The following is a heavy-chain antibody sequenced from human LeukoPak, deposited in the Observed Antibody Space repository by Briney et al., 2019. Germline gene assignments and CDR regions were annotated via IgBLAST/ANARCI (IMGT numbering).Heavy chain of an antibody. D-gene: IGHD2-21*01. J-gene: IGHJ4*02. CDR2: IYHSGST. Sequence: SETLSLTCTVSGGSISSYYWSWIRQPPGKGLEWIGSIYHSGSTYYNPSLKSRVTISVDTSKNQFSLKLSSVTAADTAAYYCARRVGVALDYWGQGTLVTVSS. V-gene: IGHV4-59*08. CDR1: GGSISSYY. CDR3: ARRVGVALDY.